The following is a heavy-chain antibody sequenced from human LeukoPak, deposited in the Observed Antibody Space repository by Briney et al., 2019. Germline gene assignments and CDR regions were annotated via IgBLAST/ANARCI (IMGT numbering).Heavy chain of an antibody. J-gene: IGHJ4*02. CDR1: GFRFISYA. CDR2: ISGSGDNT. D-gene: IGHD6-19*01. Sequence: GGSLRLSCAASGFRFISYAMSWVRQAPGKGLEWVSSISGSGDNTYYAESVKGRFTISRDNSKNTLFLQMNSLRAEDTAVFYCAKRSGYTTGWFFDFWGQGTLVTVSS. CDR3: AKRSGYTTGWFFDF. V-gene: IGHV3-23*01.